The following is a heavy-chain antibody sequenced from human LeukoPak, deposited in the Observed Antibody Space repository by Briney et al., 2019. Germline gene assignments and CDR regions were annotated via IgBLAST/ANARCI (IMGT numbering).Heavy chain of an antibody. V-gene: IGHV1-2*02. D-gene: IGHD3-22*01. CDR2: INPHTGGT. Sequence: ASVKVSCKASGYTFTGYYMHWVRQAPGQGLEWVGWINPHTGGTNYAQKLQGRVTMTTDTSTSTAYMELRSLRSDDTAVYYCARVQSGYLYFDYWGQGTLVTVSS. J-gene: IGHJ4*02. CDR1: GYTFTGYY. CDR3: ARVQSGYLYFDY.